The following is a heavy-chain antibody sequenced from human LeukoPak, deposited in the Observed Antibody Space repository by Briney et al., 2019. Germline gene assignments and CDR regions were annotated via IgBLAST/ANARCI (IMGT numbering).Heavy chain of an antibody. CDR2: INPNSGGT. J-gene: IGHJ6*03. Sequence: ASVKVSCKASGYTFTGYYMHWVRQAPGQGLEWMGWINPNSGGTNYAQKFQGRVTMTRDTSISTAYMELSGLRSDGTAVYYCARGFSSGYHYYYYYMDVWGKGTTVTVSS. CDR3: ARGFSSGYHYYYYYMDV. V-gene: IGHV1-2*02. D-gene: IGHD3-22*01. CDR1: GYTFTGYY.